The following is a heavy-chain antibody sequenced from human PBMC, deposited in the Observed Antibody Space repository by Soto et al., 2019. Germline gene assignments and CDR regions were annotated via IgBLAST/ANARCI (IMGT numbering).Heavy chain of an antibody. J-gene: IGHJ4*02. Sequence: SETLSLTCSVSGGSISGSYWSWIRQSPGKGPEWLGYVYYTGSTNYSPSLRSRVSISVDTSKNEFSLRLSSVTAADTAVYFCARSVAVPGAHIDYWGQGTQVTVSS. D-gene: IGHD6-19*01. CDR3: ARSVAVPGAHIDY. CDR1: GGSISGSY. V-gene: IGHV4-59*01. CDR2: VYYTGST.